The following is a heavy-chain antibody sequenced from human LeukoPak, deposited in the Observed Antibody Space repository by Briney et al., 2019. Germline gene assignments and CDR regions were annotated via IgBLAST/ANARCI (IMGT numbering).Heavy chain of an antibody. CDR1: GGSISSYY. CDR3: ARGYYYDSSGYYDYYYYMDV. CDR2: IYYSGST. Sequence: SETLSLTCTVSGGSISSYYWSWIRQPPGKGLEWIGYIYYSGSTNYNPSLKSRVTISVDTSKNQFSLKLSSVTAADTAVYYCARGYYYDSSGYYDYYYYMDVWGKGTTVTVSS. V-gene: IGHV4-59*08. D-gene: IGHD3-22*01. J-gene: IGHJ6*03.